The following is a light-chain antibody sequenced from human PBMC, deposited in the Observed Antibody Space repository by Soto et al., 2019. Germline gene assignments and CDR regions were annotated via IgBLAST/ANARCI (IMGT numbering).Light chain of an antibody. CDR1: QDTSSY. V-gene: IGKV1-9*01. J-gene: IGKJ4*01. CDR3: QQLNSYPLT. CDR2: AAS. Sequence: DIQLTQSPSFLSASVGDRVTITCRASQDTSSYLAWYQQKPGKAPKLLIYAASTLQSGVPSRFSGSGSGTEFTLTISSLQPEDCETYYCQQLNSYPLTFGGGTKVEIK.